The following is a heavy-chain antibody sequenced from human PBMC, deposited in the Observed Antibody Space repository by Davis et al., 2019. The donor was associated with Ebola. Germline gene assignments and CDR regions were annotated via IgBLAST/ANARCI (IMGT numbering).Heavy chain of an antibody. CDR2: VKVDGSEK. CDR3: ARDPVQYSRAYTSGDY. Sequence: GESLKISCAASGFTFSDYWMSWVRQAPGKGPEWVANVKVDGSEKYYVDSVRGRLTISRDNAKNSLYLQMNSLRPEDTAVYYCARDPVQYSRAYTSGDYWGQGTLVTVSS. J-gene: IGHJ4*02. V-gene: IGHV3-7*03. CDR1: GFTFSDYW. D-gene: IGHD6-25*01.